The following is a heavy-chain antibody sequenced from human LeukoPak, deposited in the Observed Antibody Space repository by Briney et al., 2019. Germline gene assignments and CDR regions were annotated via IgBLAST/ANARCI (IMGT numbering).Heavy chain of an antibody. Sequence: GGSLRLSCAASGFTFSSYGMHWVRQAPGKGLEWVAFIRYDGSNKYYADSVKGRFTISRDNSMNTLYLQMSSLRAEDTALYYCAKVSTYGYSPFDYWGQGTLVTVSS. J-gene: IGHJ4*02. CDR1: GFTFSSYG. V-gene: IGHV3-30*02. CDR2: IRYDGSNK. D-gene: IGHD5-18*01. CDR3: AKVSTYGYSPFDY.